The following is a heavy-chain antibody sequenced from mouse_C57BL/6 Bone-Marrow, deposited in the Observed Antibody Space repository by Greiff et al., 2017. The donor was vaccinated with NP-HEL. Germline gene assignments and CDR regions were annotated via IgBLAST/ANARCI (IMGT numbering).Heavy chain of an antibody. CDR3: ARDYYGNYLYWYFDV. Sequence: VQLQQSGPELVKPGASVKISCKASGYTFTDYYMNWVKQSHGKSLEWIGDINPNNGGTSYNQKFKGKATLTVDKSSSTAYMELRSLTSEDSAVYYCARDYYGNYLYWYFDVWGTGTTVTVSS. CDR1: GYTFTDYY. D-gene: IGHD2-1*01. J-gene: IGHJ1*03. V-gene: IGHV1-26*01. CDR2: INPNNGGT.